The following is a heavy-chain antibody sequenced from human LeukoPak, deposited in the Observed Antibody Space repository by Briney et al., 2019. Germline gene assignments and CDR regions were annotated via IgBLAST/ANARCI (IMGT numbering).Heavy chain of an antibody. J-gene: IGHJ5*02. D-gene: IGHD3-10*01. CDR3: ARAGIYGSGSYSPNWFDP. Sequence: SETLSLTCTVSGDSISGYYWSWIRQPAGKGLEWIGRIYNNENTNYNPSLKSRVTMSVDTSKNQFSLKLSSVTAADTAVYYCARAGIYGSGSYSPNWFDPWGQGTLVTVSS. CDR2: IYNNENT. V-gene: IGHV4-4*07. CDR1: GDSISGYY.